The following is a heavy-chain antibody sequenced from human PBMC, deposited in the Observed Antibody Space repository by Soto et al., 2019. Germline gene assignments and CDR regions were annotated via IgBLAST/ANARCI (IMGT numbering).Heavy chain of an antibody. CDR3: ARDKLWFGELFYYGMDV. CDR2: ISYDGSNK. V-gene: IGHV3-30-3*01. CDR1: GFTFSSYA. D-gene: IGHD3-10*01. J-gene: IGHJ6*02. Sequence: GGSLRLSCAPSGFTFSSYAMHWGRQAPGKGLEGVAVISYDGSNKYYAASVKGRFTISRDNSKNTLYLQMNSLRAEDTAVYYCARDKLWFGELFYYGMDVWGQGT.